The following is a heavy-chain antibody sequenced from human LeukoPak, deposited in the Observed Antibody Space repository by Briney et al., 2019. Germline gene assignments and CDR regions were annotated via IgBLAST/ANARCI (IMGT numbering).Heavy chain of an antibody. CDR2: IKSKIDGETT. V-gene: IGHV3-15*01. J-gene: IGHJ4*02. CDR1: GITFTNAW. Sequence: GGSLRLSCVASGITFTNAWLSWVRQTPGKGLEWFGRIKSKIDGETTDYIAPVKGRFTISRDDSKNTLYLQMNSLKTEDTAVYYCTTGGGVLRFLGGQGTLVTVSS. D-gene: IGHD3-3*01. CDR3: TTGGGVLRFL.